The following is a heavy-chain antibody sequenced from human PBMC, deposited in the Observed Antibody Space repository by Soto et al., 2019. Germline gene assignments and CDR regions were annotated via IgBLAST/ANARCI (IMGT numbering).Heavy chain of an antibody. Sequence: QVQLVQSGAEVKKPGASVKVSCKASGYTFTGYYIHWVRQAPGQGLAWMGWINPNRGGTKYPQKFQGRVTMTRDTSIRTVYMSLTGLKSDDTAVYFCARDLAKGGGSAGFDYWGQGTLVAVSS. CDR3: ARDLAKGGGSAGFDY. V-gene: IGHV1-2*02. J-gene: IGHJ4*02. CDR1: GYTFTGYY. D-gene: IGHD2-15*01. CDR2: INPNRGGT.